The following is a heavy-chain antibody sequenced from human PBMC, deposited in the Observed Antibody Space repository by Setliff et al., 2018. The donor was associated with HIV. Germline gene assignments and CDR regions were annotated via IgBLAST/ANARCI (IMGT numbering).Heavy chain of an antibody. J-gene: IGHJ5*02. Sequence: ASVKVSCKASGYTFTSYGITWVRQAPGQGLEWMGWISAYNGNTNYAQKLQGRVTITTDTSTSTAYMELRSLRSDDTAVYYCAREIAVARNWFDPWGQGTLVTVSS. CDR2: ISAYNGNT. V-gene: IGHV1-18*01. D-gene: IGHD6-19*01. CDR3: AREIAVARNWFDP. CDR1: GYTFTSYG.